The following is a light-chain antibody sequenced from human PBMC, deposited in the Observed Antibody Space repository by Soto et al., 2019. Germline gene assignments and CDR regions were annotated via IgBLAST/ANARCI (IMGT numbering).Light chain of an antibody. V-gene: IGKV3-20*01. CDR3: QQYGGSPPT. CDR2: GAS. CDR1: QSISNNF. J-gene: IGKJ1*01. Sequence: EIVLTQSPGTLSLSPGESAALSCRASQSISNNFLAWYQRKPGQAPRLLIYGASHRATDIPYRFSGSGSGTDFTLTITRLEPDDFAVYYCQQYGGSPPTFGQGTTVEVK.